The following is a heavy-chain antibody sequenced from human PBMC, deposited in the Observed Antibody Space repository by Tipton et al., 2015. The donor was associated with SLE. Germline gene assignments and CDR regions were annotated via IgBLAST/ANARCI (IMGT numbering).Heavy chain of an antibody. D-gene: IGHD3-10*01. CDR1: GYTFTGYY. CDR3: ASGWGYYGSGDHAFDI. CDR2: INPNSGGT. J-gene: IGHJ3*02. V-gene: IGHV1-2*02. Sequence: QLVQSGAEVKKPGASVKVSCKASGYTFTGYYMHWVRQAPGQGLEWMGWINPNSGGTNYAQKFQGRVTMTTDTSTSTAYMELRSLRSDDTAVYYCASGWGYYGSGDHAFDIWGQGTMVTVSS.